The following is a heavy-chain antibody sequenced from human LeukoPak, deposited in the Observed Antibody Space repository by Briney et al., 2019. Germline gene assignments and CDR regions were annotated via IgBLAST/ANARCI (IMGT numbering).Heavy chain of an antibody. D-gene: IGHD3-22*01. Sequence: SETLSLTCTVSGGSISNYYWNWIRQPPGKGLEWIGYMSYSGSTSYNPSLKSRVTISMVTSKNQFSLKLSSVTAADTAVYYCARGEFYYERSRSYYGFDFWGQGNLVTVSS. CDR3: ARGEFYYERSRSYYGFDF. CDR1: GGSISNYY. J-gene: IGHJ4*02. CDR2: MSYSGST. V-gene: IGHV4-59*01.